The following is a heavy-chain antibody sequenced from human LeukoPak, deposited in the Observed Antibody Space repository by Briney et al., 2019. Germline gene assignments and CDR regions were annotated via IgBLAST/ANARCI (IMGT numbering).Heavy chain of an antibody. V-gene: IGHV3-43*02. J-gene: IGHJ1*01. Sequence: GGSLRLSCEAPGFTFDNYAFHWVGQAPGKGLEWVSLISGDGGSTYYADSMKGRFTISRDNSKNSLYLQMNSLRTEDTALYYCARDSQEFFQHWGQGTLVTVSS. CDR1: GFTFDNYA. CDR3: ARDSQEFFQH. CDR2: ISGDGGST.